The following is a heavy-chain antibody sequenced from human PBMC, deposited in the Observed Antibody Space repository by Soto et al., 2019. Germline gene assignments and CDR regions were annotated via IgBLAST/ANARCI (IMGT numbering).Heavy chain of an antibody. Sequence: ASVKVSCKASGYTFTSYYMHWVRQAPGQGLEWMGIINPSGGSTSYAQKFQGRVTMTRDTSTSTVYMELSSLRPEDTAVYYCAKDPKCQSVTNWAYNWFAHWGQGTLVTVSS. CDR3: AKDPKCQSVTNWAYNWFAH. J-gene: IGHJ5*02. V-gene: IGHV1-46*01. D-gene: IGHD1-1*01. CDR2: INPSGGST. CDR1: GYTFTSYY.